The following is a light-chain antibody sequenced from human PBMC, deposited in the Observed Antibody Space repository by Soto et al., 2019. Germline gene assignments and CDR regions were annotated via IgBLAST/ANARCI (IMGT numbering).Light chain of an antibody. J-gene: IGKJ4*01. CDR1: QSVGNNY. CDR3: QQYGSTPLT. Sequence: EIVLTQSPGTLSLSPGERATLSCRASQSVGNNYLAWYQQKPGQAPRFLIYDASSRATGIPDRFSGSGSGTDFNLTISRLEPEDFAVYYCQQYGSTPLTFGGGTQVEIK. V-gene: IGKV3-20*01. CDR2: DAS.